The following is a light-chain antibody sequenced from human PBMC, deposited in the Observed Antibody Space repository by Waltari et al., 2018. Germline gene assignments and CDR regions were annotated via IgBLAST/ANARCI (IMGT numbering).Light chain of an antibody. CDR3: SSYTSSNSVV. Sequence: QSALTQPPSVSGSPGQSVTISCTGTSSDVGSYNRVSWYQQPPGTAPKLMIYEVSYRPSGVPDRFSGSKSGNTASLTISGRQAEDEADYYCSSYTSSNSVVFGGGTNLTVL. J-gene: IGLJ2*01. CDR1: SSDVGSYNR. V-gene: IGLV2-18*02. CDR2: EVS.